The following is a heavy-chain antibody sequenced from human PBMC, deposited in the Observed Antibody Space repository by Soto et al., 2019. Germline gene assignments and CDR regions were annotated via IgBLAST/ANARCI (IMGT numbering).Heavy chain of an antibody. Sequence: PGESLKISCKGSGYSFTSYWIGWVRQMPVKGLEWMGIIYPGDSDTRYSPSFQGQVTISADKSISTAYLQWSSLKASDTAMYYCARTEKTGAYYYDNSGYYALDYWGQGTLVTVSS. CDR2: IYPGDSDT. CDR3: ARTEKTGAYYYDNSGYYALDY. V-gene: IGHV5-51*01. CDR1: GYSFTSYW. J-gene: IGHJ4*02. D-gene: IGHD3-22*01.